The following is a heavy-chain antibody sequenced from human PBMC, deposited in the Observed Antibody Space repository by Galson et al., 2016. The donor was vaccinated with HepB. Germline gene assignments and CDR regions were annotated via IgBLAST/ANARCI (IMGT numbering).Heavy chain of an antibody. Sequence: SVKVSCKASGYTFTAYFIYWVRQAPGQGLEWMGFINPNVGSTTFAQKFQDRVTMTRDTSTSTVFMELSSLRSEDTAVYFCARGDLNYYYALDVWGQGTTVTVPS. CDR2: INPNVGST. V-gene: IGHV1-46*01. J-gene: IGHJ6*02. D-gene: IGHD3-3*01. CDR1: GYTFTAYF. CDR3: ARGDLNYYYALDV.